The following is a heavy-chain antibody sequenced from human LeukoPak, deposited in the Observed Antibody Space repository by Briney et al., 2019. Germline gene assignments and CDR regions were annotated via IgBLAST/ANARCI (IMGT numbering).Heavy chain of an antibody. Sequence: ASVKVSCKASGYTFTGYYMHWVRQAPGQGLEWMGWINPNSGGTNHAQKFQGRVTMTRDTSISTAYMELSRLRSDDTAVYYCAKGFTVSTSGLDYWGQGTLVTVSS. CDR2: INPNSGGT. J-gene: IGHJ4*02. V-gene: IGHV1-2*02. CDR3: AKGFTVSTSGLDY. D-gene: IGHD4-17*01. CDR1: GYTFTGYY.